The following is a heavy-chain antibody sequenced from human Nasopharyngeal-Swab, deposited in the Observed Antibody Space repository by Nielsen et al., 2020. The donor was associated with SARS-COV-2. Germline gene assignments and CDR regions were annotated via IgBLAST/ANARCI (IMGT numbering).Heavy chain of an antibody. J-gene: IGHJ5*02. CDR1: GGSISSGGYY. CDR3: ARDGPIGWFDP. Sequence: SETLSLTCTVSGGSISSGGYYWSWIRQHPGKGLEWIGYIYYSGSTYYKPSLKSRVTISVDTSKNQFSLKLSSVTAADTAVYYCARDGPIGWFDPWGQGTLVTVSS. CDR2: IYYSGST. V-gene: IGHV4-31*03.